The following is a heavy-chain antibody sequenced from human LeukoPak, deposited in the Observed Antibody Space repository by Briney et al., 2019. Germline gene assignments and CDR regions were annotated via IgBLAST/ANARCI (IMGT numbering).Heavy chain of an antibody. Sequence: ASVKVSCKASGYTFTSYGISWVRQAPGQGLEWMGWISAYNGNTSNAQKLQGRVTLTTDTSTSTAYMELRSLRSDDTAVYYYARTTHSSGWYRIAYYYYMDVWGKGTTVTVSS. J-gene: IGHJ6*03. CDR3: ARTTHSSGWYRIAYYYYMDV. V-gene: IGHV1-18*01. D-gene: IGHD6-19*01. CDR2: ISAYNGNT. CDR1: GYTFTSYG.